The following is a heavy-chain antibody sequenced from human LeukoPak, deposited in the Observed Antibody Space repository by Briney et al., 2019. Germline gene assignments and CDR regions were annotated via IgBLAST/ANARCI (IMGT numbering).Heavy chain of an antibody. CDR1: GFTFSRHW. Sequence: PGGSLRLSCAASGFTFSRHWMHWVRQGPGKGLQWVSAISGSGGSTYYADSVKGRFTISRDNSKNTLYLQMNSLRAEDTAVYYCAKDRDYGDYYYFDYWGQGTLVTVSS. J-gene: IGHJ4*02. D-gene: IGHD4-17*01. V-gene: IGHV3-23*01. CDR2: ISGSGGST. CDR3: AKDRDYGDYYYFDY.